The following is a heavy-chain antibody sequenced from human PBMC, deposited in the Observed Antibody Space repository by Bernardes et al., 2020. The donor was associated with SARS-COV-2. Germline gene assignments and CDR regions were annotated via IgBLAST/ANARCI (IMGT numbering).Heavy chain of an antibody. CDR1: GFYFSSYV. CDR2: IKTDGSTT. V-gene: IGHV3-74*01. J-gene: IGHJ4*02. Sequence: GGSLRLSCAASGFYFSSYVMTWVRQAPGKGLDWVSRIKTDGSTTNYADSVKGRFTISRDNAKNTLYLQMNSLRVEDTAVYYCVGRNYDSTGFSDFWGQGTLVTVSS. D-gene: IGHD3-22*01. CDR3: VGRNYDSTGFSDF.